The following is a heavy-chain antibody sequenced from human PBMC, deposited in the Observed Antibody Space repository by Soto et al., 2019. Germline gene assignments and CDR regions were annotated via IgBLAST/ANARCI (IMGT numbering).Heavy chain of an antibody. Sequence: SETLSLTYTVSGDSITSNSYFWAWIRQPPGKGLEWIGSIYYSGTTYYNPSLKSRVTISVDTSKNQFSLKLSSVTAADTAVYYCARGHSGSYRAGEGYYYGMDVWGQGTTVTVSS. D-gene: IGHD1-26*01. CDR2: IYYSGTT. CDR1: GDSITSNSYF. CDR3: ARGHSGSYRAGEGYYYGMDV. V-gene: IGHV4-39*07. J-gene: IGHJ6*02.